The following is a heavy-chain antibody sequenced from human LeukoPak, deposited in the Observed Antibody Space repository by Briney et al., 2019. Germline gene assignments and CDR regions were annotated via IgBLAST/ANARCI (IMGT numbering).Heavy chain of an antibody. V-gene: IGHV3-66*02. J-gene: IGHJ4*02. CDR2: IYSGGST. CDR1: GFTVSSNY. CDR3: ARDPSYIVGASPFDY. Sequence: PGGSLRLSCAASGFTVSSNYMSWVRQAPGKGLEWVSVIYSGGSTYYADSVKGRFTISRDNSKNTLYLQMNSLRAEDTAVYYCARDPSYIVGASPFDYWGQGTLVIVSS. D-gene: IGHD1-26*01.